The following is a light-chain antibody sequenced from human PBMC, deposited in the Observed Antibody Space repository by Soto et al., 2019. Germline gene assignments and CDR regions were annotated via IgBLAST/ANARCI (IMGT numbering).Light chain of an antibody. V-gene: IGLV2-14*01. Sequence: QSALTQPASVSGSPGQSITISCSGTSSDVGGYNSVSWYQQQPGKAPKLMIYDVSNRPGVVSNRFSCTNSGKTASVTISGLYEDDDADYYASSYTSSSTVVFGGGTKLTVL. CDR1: SSDVGGYNS. J-gene: IGLJ2*01. CDR3: SSYTSSSTVV. CDR2: DVS.